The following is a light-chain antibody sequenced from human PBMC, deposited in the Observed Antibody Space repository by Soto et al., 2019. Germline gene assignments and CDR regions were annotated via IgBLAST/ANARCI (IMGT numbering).Light chain of an antibody. V-gene: IGKV3-20*01. CDR1: QYVGNR. CDR2: GAS. Sequence: EIVLTQSPGTLSLSPGERATLSCRAGQYVGNRLAWYQQNPGQAPRPLISGASSRATGIPDRFSGSGSGTDFTLTISRLEPEDFAVYYCQQYDSLPRTFGQGTKVDIK. CDR3: QQYDSLPRT. J-gene: IGKJ2*01.